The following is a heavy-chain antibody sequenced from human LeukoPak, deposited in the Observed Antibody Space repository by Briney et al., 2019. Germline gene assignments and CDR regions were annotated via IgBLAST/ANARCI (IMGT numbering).Heavy chain of an antibody. CDR3: AKASAMIVVVSKHFDY. Sequence: AGGTLRLSCAASGFTFSSYAMSWVRQAPGKGLEWVSAISGSGGSTYYADSVKGRFTISRDNSKNMLYLQMNSLRAEDTAVYYCAKASAMIVVVSKHFDYWGQGTLVTVSS. CDR1: GFTFSSYA. J-gene: IGHJ4*02. CDR2: ISGSGGST. V-gene: IGHV3-23*01. D-gene: IGHD3-22*01.